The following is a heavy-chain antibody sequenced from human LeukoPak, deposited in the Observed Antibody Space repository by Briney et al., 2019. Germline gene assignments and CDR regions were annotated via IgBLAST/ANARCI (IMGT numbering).Heavy chain of an antibody. J-gene: IGHJ4*02. Sequence: GESLKISCKGSGYSFTSCWISWVRQMPGKGLGWMGRIDPSDSYTNYSPSFQGHVTISADKSISTAYLQWSSLKASDTAMYYCAGNRGGYYFDYWGQGTLVTVSS. CDR1: GYSFTSCW. CDR3: AGNRGGYYFDY. D-gene: IGHD3-10*01. CDR2: IDPSDSYT. V-gene: IGHV5-10-1*01.